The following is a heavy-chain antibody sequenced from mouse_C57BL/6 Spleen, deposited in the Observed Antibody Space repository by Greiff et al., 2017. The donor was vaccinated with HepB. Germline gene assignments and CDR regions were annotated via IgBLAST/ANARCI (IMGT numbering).Heavy chain of an antibody. CDR3: ARCGELYYGILYAMDY. CDR1: GYTFTSYW. D-gene: IGHD2-1*01. CDR2: IDPNSGGT. J-gene: IGHJ4*01. V-gene: IGHV1-72*01. Sequence: QVHVKQSGAELVKPGASVKLSCKASGYTFTSYWMHWVKQRPGRGLEWIGRIDPNSGGTKYNEKFKSKATLTVDKPSSTAYMQLSSLTSEDSAVYYCARCGELYYGILYAMDYWGQGTSVTVSS.